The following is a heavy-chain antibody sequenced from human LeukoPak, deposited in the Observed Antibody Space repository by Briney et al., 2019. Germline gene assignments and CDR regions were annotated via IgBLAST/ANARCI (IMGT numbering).Heavy chain of an antibody. V-gene: IGHV1-18*01. D-gene: IGHD5-18*01. Sequence: ASVKVSCKASGYTFTSYGISWVRQAPGQGLEWMGWISAYNGNTNYAQKLQGRVTMTTDTSTSTAYMELRSLRSDDTAVYYCARGDRIQLWLLYYFDYWGQGTLVTVSS. J-gene: IGHJ4*02. CDR1: GYTFTSYG. CDR3: ARGDRIQLWLLYYFDY. CDR2: ISAYNGNT.